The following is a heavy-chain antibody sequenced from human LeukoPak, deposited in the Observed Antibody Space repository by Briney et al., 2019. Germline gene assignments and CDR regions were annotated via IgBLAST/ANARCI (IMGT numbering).Heavy chain of an antibody. CDR2: IYYTGKT. CDR1: GDSVSNGNYY. D-gene: IGHD3-10*01. J-gene: IGHJ4*02. Sequence: SSETLSLTCTVSGDSVSNGNYYWSWLRQPPGKALEWIGYIYYTGKTYYNPSLEGRVTILVDTSRNHFSVKLSSVTAADTAVYYCARSQNYYGSGDYWSQGTLVTVSS. CDR3: ARSQNYYGSGDY. V-gene: IGHV4-61*03.